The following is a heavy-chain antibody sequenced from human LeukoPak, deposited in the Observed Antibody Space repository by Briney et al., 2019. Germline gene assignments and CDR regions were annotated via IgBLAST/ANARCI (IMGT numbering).Heavy chain of an antibody. CDR2: INPNSGGT. CDR3: ARGNVLLWFRVGYYFDY. J-gene: IGHJ4*02. D-gene: IGHD3-10*01. Sequence: GASVKVSCKASGYTFTGYYMHWVRQAPGQGLEWMGWINPNSGGTNYAQKFQGRVTMTRDTSISTAYMELSRLRSDDTAVYYCARGNVLLWFRVGYYFDYWGQGTLVIVSS. V-gene: IGHV1-2*02. CDR1: GYTFTGYY.